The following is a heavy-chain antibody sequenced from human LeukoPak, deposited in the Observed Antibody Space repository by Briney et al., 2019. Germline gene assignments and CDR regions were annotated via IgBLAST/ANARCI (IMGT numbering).Heavy chain of an antibody. CDR3: TSWGDTTAEYFQR. Sequence: GGSLRLSCVASGFSFSNFWMSWVRQAPGERPEWLTNIKQDGSQKYYVDSVRGRFTISRDNAKNSLYLQMNSLRVEDTAVYYCTSWGDTTAEYFQRWGQGTLVTVSS. J-gene: IGHJ1*01. V-gene: IGHV3-7*01. CDR1: GFSFSNFW. CDR2: IKQDGSQK. D-gene: IGHD2-21*02.